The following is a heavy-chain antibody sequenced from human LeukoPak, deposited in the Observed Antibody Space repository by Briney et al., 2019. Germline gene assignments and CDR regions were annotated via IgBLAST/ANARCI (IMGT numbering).Heavy chain of an antibody. CDR2: ISGSGGNK. J-gene: IGHJ4*02. V-gene: IGHV3-23*01. D-gene: IGHD3-22*01. CDR3: ARGGPLVVNPFDY. Sequence: PGGSLSLSCEASGFSFSIYDLSWVRQAPGKGLEWVSEISGSGGNKYYAEALTGRFTVSRDNSKNTLYLQMNSLRAEDTALYYCARGGPLVVNPFDYWGQGTLVTVSS. CDR1: GFSFSIYD.